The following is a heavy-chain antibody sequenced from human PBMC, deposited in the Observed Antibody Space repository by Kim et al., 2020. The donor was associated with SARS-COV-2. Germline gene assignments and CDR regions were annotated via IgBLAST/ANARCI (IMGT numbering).Heavy chain of an antibody. J-gene: IGHJ6*02. D-gene: IGHD1-26*01. CDR3: AGGTVTLTYPLKGKSYYCVMDV. Sequence: ASVKVSCKASGGTFNKYAINWVRQAPGQGLEWMGRIIPVLGLADYAQKFQGRVTITADTSTSTAYVELSSLNYEDTAVYYCAGGTVTLTYPLKGKSYYCVMDVWGQGTTVTVSS. V-gene: IGHV1-69*04. CDR2: IIPVLGLA. CDR1: GGTFNKYA.